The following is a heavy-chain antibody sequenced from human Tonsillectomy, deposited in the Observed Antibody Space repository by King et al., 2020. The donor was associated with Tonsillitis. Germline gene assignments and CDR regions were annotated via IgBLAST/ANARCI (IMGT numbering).Heavy chain of an antibody. CDR2: ISGYGGST. CDR3: AKDLGGGLAPGGFDY. CDR1: GFTFTSYA. Sequence: VQLVESGGGLVQPGGSLRLSCAASGFTFTSYAMSWVCQAPGKGLEWVSGISGYGGSTYYADSVKGRFTISRDSSKNTLYLQMNSLRAEDTAIYYCAKDLGGGLAPGGFDYWGQGTLVTVSS. D-gene: IGHD3-16*01. V-gene: IGHV3-23*04. J-gene: IGHJ4*02.